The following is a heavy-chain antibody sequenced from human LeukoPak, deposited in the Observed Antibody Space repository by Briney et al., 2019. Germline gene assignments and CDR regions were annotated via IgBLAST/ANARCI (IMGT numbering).Heavy chain of an antibody. CDR2: IYYSGST. J-gene: IGHJ6*03. V-gene: IGHV4-59*01. D-gene: IGHD1-26*01. Sequence: KPSETLSLTCTVSGGSISSYYWSWIRQPPGKGLEWIGYIYYSGSTNYNPSLKSRVTISVDTSKNQFPLKLSSVTAADTAVYYCARVPYSGSSPWYYYYYMDVWGKGTTVTVSS. CDR1: GGSISSYY. CDR3: ARVPYSGSSPWYYYYYMDV.